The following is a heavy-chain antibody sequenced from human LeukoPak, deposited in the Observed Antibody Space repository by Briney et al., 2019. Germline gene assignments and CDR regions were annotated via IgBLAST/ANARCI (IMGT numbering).Heavy chain of an antibody. J-gene: IGHJ4*02. CDR3: AKDDYGDYFDY. CDR1: GFTFSSYG. CDR2: ISYDGSNK. Sequence: AGGSLRLSCAASGFTFSSYGMHWVRQAPGKGLEWVAVISYDGSNKYYADSVKGRFTNSRDNSKNTLYLQMNSLRAEDTAVYYCAKDDYGDYFDYWGQGTLVTVSS. D-gene: IGHD4-17*01. V-gene: IGHV3-30*18.